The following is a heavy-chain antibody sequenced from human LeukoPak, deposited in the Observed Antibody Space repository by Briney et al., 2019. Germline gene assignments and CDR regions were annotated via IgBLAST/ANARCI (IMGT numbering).Heavy chain of an antibody. CDR3: ARDLPPGSGSYYYYYYYMDV. V-gene: IGHV1-69*06. Sequence: ASVKVSCKASGGTFSSYAISWVRQAPGQGLEWMGGIIPIFGTANYAQKFQGRVTITADKSTSTAYMELSSLRSEDTAVYYCARDLPPGSGSYYYYYYYMDVWGKRTTVTVSS. D-gene: IGHD3-10*01. J-gene: IGHJ6*03. CDR1: GGTFSSYA. CDR2: IIPIFGTA.